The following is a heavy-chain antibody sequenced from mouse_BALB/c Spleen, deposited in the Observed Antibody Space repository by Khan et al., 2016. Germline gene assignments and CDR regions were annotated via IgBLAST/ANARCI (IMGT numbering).Heavy chain of an antibody. J-gene: IGHJ2*01. D-gene: IGHD2-1*01. CDR2: IYPVDGDT. CDR3: ARSGYGNLHYFDY. V-gene: IGHV1-82*01. Sequence: QVRLQQSGPELVKPGASVKISCIASGYAFSSSWMNWVKQRPGQGLEWIGRIYPVDGDTNYNGKFKVKATLTADKSSSTAYMQLSSLTSVDSAVYFCARSGYGNLHYFDYWGQGTTLTVSS. CDR1: GYAFSSSW.